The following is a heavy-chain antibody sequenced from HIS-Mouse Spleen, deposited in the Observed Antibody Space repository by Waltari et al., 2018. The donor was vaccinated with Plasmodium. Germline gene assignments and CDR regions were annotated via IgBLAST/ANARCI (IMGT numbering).Heavy chain of an antibody. D-gene: IGHD3-3*01. CDR3: ARDTRLEVRSYWYFDL. Sequence: EVQLVESGGGLVKPGGSLRLSCAASGFTFSSYSMNWVRQAPGKGLEWVSSISSSSSYIYYADSVKGRFTISGDNAKNSLYLQMNSLRAEDTAVYYCARDTRLEVRSYWYFDLWGRGTLVTVSS. V-gene: IGHV3-21*01. CDR1: GFTFSSYS. J-gene: IGHJ2*01. CDR2: ISSSSSYI.